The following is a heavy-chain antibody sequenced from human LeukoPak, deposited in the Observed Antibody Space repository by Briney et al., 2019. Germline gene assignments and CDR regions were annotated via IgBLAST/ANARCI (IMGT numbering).Heavy chain of an antibody. D-gene: IGHD3-10*01. CDR2: IYYSGST. CDR3: AREKRVLLSIDGWFDP. V-gene: IGHV4-59*01. CDR1: GGSINSYY. J-gene: IGHJ5*02. Sequence: SETLSLTCTVSGGSINSYYWSWIRQPPRKGLEWIGYIYYSGSTNYNPSLKSRVTISVDTSKNQFSLKLSSMTAADTAVYYCAREKRVLLSIDGWFDPWGQGTLVTVSS.